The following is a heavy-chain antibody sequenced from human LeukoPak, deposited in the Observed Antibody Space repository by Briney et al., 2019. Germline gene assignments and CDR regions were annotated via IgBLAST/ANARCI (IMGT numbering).Heavy chain of an antibody. Sequence: PSETLSLTCAVSGGSISSGGYSWSWIRQPPGKGLEWIGYIYHSGSTYYNPSLKSRSTISVDRSKNQVSLKLSSVPAADTAVYYCARLYCSSTSCPYYFDYWGQGTLVTVSS. V-gene: IGHV4-30-2*01. CDR1: GGSISSGGYS. CDR2: IYHSGST. J-gene: IGHJ4*02. D-gene: IGHD2-2*01. CDR3: ARLYCSSTSCPYYFDY.